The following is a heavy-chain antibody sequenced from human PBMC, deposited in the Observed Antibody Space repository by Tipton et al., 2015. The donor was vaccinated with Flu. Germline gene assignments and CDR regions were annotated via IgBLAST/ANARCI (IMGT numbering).Heavy chain of an antibody. CDR1: GGSISSSSYH. V-gene: IGHV4-39*07. Sequence: LSLTCTVSGGSISSSSYHWGWIRQPPGMGLEWIGGVHYSGTTYYNPSLKSRVTMSIDTSKNQFSLKVTTVTAADTAVYYCAKEGSYNILTNYYNKGVAPWGQGTLVIVSS. CDR3: AKEGSYNILTNYYNKGVAP. D-gene: IGHD3-9*01. CDR2: VHYSGTT. J-gene: IGHJ5*02.